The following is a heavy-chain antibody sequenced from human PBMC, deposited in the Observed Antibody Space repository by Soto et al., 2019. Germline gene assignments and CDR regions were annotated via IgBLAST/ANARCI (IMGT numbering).Heavy chain of an antibody. J-gene: IGHJ6*02. V-gene: IGHV3-33*01. CDR2: IWYDGSNK. CDR1: GFTLSSYG. D-gene: IGHD3-3*01. Sequence: PGGSLRLSCAASGFTLSSYGMHWVRQAPGKGLEWVAVIWYDGSNKYYADSVKGRFTISRDNSKNTLYLQMNSLRAEDTAVYYCARMEYKAAYDFWSGPFSYGMDVWGQGTTVTVS. CDR3: ARMEYKAAYDFWSGPFSYGMDV.